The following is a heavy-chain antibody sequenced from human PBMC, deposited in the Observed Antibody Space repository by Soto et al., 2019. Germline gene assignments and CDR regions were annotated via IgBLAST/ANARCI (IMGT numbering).Heavy chain of an antibody. D-gene: IGHD5-12*01. CDR3: AKSGGEYSGYDYSTFDY. J-gene: IGHJ4*02. CDR2: ISGSGGST. CDR1: GFTFSSYA. V-gene: IGHV3-23*01. Sequence: GGSLRRSCAASGFTFSSYAMSWVRQAPGKGLEWVSAISGSGGSTYYADSVKGRFTISRDNSKNTLYLQMNSLRAEDTAVYYCAKSGGEYSGYDYSTFDYWGQGTLVTVSS.